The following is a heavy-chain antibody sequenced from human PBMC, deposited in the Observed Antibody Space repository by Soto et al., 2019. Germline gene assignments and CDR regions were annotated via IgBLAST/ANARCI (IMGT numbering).Heavy chain of an antibody. CDR3: SKSLAYCGSDCYPYLEY. CDR2: ISGSGHCT. D-gene: IGHD2-21*02. Sequence: GGSLRLSCAASGFTFSSYAMTLVRQAPGKGLEWVSAISGSGHCTYYADSVKGRFTITRENSKNTVYGKINSLRAEDTAVYYCSKSLAYCGSDCYPYLEYWGQGALVTVSS. CDR1: GFTFSSYA. J-gene: IGHJ4*02. V-gene: IGHV3-23*01.